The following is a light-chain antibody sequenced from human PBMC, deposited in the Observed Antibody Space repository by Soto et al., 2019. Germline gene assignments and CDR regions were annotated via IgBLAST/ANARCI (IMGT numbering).Light chain of an antibody. Sequence: QSVLTQPPSASGTPGQKVTISCSGSSSNIESNYDYWYQHLPGTAPKLLIYRNSQRPSGVPDRFSGSKSGTSASLAISGLRSEDEADYYCAAWDDSLSGYVFGTGTKLTVL. CDR1: SSNIESNY. CDR2: RNS. J-gene: IGLJ1*01. CDR3: AAWDDSLSGYV. V-gene: IGLV1-47*01.